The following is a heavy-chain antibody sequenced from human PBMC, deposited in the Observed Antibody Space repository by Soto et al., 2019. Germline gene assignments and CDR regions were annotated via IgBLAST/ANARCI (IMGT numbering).Heavy chain of an antibody. J-gene: IGHJ4*02. CDR2: ISGNGGST. CDR1: GFTFSSYA. Sequence: EVQLLESGGGLVQPGGSLRLSCAASGFTFSSYAMRWVRQAPGKGLEWVSAISGNGGSTYYADSVKGRFTISRDNSKNTLYLQMNSLRAEDTAVYYCARRGSGSYYDYWGQGTLVTVSS. V-gene: IGHV3-23*01. CDR3: ARRGSGSYYDY. D-gene: IGHD1-26*01.